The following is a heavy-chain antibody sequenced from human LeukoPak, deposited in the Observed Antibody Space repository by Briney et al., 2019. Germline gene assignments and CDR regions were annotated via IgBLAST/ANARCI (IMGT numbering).Heavy chain of an antibody. CDR1: GGSFSGYY. Sequence: SETLSHTCAVYGGSFSGYYWSWIRQPPGKGLQWIGEINHSGSTNYNPSLKSRATISVDTSKNQFSLKLSSVTAADTAVYYCARGYAARTYCSSTSCHLAYWGQGTLVTVSS. D-gene: IGHD2-2*01. V-gene: IGHV4-34*01. J-gene: IGHJ4*02. CDR2: INHSGST. CDR3: ARGYAARTYCSSTSCHLAY.